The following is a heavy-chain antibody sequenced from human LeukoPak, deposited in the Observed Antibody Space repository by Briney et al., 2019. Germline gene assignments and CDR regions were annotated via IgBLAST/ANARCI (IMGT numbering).Heavy chain of an antibody. V-gene: IGHV2-5*02. CDR3: AHYSGYDLYSSGWYVY. CDR1: GFSLSTSGVG. J-gene: IGHJ4*02. D-gene: IGHD6-19*01. Sequence: SGPTLGNPTQTLTLTCTFSGFSLSTSGVGVGWIRQPPGKALEWLALIYWDDDKRYSPSLKSRLTITKDTSKNQVVLTMTNMDPVDTATYYCAHYSGYDLYSSGWYVYWGQGTLVTVSS. CDR2: IYWDDDK.